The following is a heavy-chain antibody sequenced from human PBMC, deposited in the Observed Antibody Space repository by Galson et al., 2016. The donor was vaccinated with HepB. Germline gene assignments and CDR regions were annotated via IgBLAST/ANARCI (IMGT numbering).Heavy chain of an antibody. CDR2: IYYSGIT. J-gene: IGHJ4*02. D-gene: IGHD5-12*01. CDR1: AGSISSGGYY. Sequence: TLSLTCTVSAGSISSGGYYWRWIRQQPGKGLEWIAYIYYSGITHHNPSLKSRVSISVDTSKNQFSLKLSSVTAADAAVYYCARGYSGYGFDSWGQGTLVTVSS. V-gene: IGHV4-31*03. CDR3: ARGYSGYGFDS.